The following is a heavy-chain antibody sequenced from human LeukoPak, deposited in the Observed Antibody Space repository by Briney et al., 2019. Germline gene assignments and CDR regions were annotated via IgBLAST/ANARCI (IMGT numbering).Heavy chain of an antibody. Sequence: GESLKISCXASGYKFTNYWIGWVRQMPGKGLEWMGLIYPGDSDTRYCPSCQGQVTISADTSISTAYLQWRSLQASDTAIYYCAIPARCNGGACYSRDAFDFWGQGTMVTVSS. CDR2: IYPGDSDT. J-gene: IGHJ3*01. CDR3: AIPARCNGGACYSRDAFDF. CDR1: GYKFTNYW. D-gene: IGHD2-15*01. V-gene: IGHV5-51*01.